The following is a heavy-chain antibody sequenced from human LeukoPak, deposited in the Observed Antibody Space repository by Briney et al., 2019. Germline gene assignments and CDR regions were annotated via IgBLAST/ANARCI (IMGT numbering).Heavy chain of an antibody. CDR2: IYPADSDT. CDR1: GYSFSTYW. CDR3: ARLRGYCSGGTCKQTLDP. V-gene: IGHV5-51*01. D-gene: IGHD2-15*01. J-gene: IGHJ5*02. Sequence: GESLQISCKGSGYSFSTYWIAWVRQLPGKGLEWMGIIYPADSDTRYSPSFRGQVTISADKSISTAYLQWSSLKASDTAMYYCARLRGYCSGGTCKQTLDPWGQGTLVIVSS.